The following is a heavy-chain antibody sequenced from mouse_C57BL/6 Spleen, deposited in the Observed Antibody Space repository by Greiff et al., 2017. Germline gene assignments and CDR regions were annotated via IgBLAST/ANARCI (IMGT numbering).Heavy chain of an antibody. D-gene: IGHD2-5*01. CDR1: GYTFTSYW. V-gene: IGHV1-64*01. CDR3: ARPYYSNYDAMDY. Sequence: VQLQQPGAELVKPGASVKLSCKASGYTFTSYWMHWVKQRPGQGLEWIGMIHPNSGSTNYNEKFKSKATLTVDKSSGTAYMQLSSLTSEDSAVYYCARPYYSNYDAMDYWGQGTSVTVSS. J-gene: IGHJ4*01. CDR2: IHPNSGST.